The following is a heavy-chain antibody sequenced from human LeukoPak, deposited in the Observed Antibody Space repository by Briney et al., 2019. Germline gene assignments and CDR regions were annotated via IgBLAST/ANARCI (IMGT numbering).Heavy chain of an antibody. D-gene: IGHD1-26*01. CDR1: GYSISSGYY. J-gene: IGHJ4*02. V-gene: IGHV4-38-2*02. CDR3: ARGRVGATST. CDR2: IYHSGST. Sequence: PSETLSLTCTVSGYSISSGYYWGWIRQPPGKGLEWIGSIYHSGSTYYNPSLKSRVTISVDTSKNQFSLKLSSVTAADTAVYYCARGRVGATSTWGQGTLVTVSS.